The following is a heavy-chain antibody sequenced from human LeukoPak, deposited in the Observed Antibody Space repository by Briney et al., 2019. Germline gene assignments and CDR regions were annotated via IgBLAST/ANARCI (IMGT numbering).Heavy chain of an antibody. D-gene: IGHD2-2*01. CDR2: INHSGST. V-gene: IGHV4-34*01. Sequence: SETLSLTCTVSGGSISSYYWSWIRQPPGKGLEWIGEINHSGSTNYNPSLKSRVTISVDTSKNQFSLKLSSVTAADTAVYYCARGPALQLGYCSSTSCRDAFDIWGQGTMVTVSS. CDR1: GGSISSYY. J-gene: IGHJ3*02. CDR3: ARGPALQLGYCSSTSCRDAFDI.